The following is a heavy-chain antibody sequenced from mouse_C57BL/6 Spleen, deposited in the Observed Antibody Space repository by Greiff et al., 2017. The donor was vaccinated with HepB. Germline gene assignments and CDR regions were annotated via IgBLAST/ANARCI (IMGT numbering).Heavy chain of an antibody. V-gene: IGHV5-17*01. CDR1: GFTFSDYG. J-gene: IGHJ4*01. Sequence: EVQGVESGGGLVKPGGSLKLSCAVSGFTFSDYGMHWVRQAPEKGLEWVAYISSGSSTIYYADTVKGRFTISRDNAKNTLFLQMTSLRSEDTAVYYCARRYYYGSSYGAMDYWGQGTSVTVSS. D-gene: IGHD1-1*01. CDR3: ARRYYYGSSYGAMDY. CDR2: ISSGSSTI.